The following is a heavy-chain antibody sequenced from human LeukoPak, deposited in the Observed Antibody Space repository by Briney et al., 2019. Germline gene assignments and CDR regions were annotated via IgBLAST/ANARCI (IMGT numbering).Heavy chain of an antibody. J-gene: IGHJ4*02. V-gene: IGHV4-59*12. CDR3: ARADGYSYGPSFDY. D-gene: IGHD5-18*01. Sequence: SETLSLTCTVSGGSISSYYWSWIRQPPGKGLEWIGYIYYSGSTNYNPSLKSRVTMSVDTSKNQFSLKLSSVTAADTAVYHCARADGYSYGPSFDYWGQGTLVTASS. CDR1: GGSISSYY. CDR2: IYYSGST.